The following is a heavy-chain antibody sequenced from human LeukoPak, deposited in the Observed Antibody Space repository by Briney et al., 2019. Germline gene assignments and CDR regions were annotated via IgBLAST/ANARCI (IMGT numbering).Heavy chain of an antibody. CDR1: GGSISSYY. D-gene: IGHD3-10*01. V-gene: IGHV4-4*07. CDR3: ARATMVRGASLKFDY. J-gene: IGHJ4*02. CDR2: IYTSGST. Sequence: SETLSLTCTVSGGSISSYYWSWIRQPAGKGLEWIGRIYTSGSTNYNPSLKSRVTMSVDTSKNQFSLKLSSVTAADTAVYYYARATMVRGASLKFDYWGQGTLVTVSS.